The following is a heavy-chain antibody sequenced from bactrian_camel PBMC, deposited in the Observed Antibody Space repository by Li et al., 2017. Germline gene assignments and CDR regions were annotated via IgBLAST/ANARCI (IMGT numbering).Heavy chain of an antibody. D-gene: IGHD2*01. V-gene: IGHV3S1*01. CDR1: GYTYNRNC. CDR2: TYTGSGNT. CDR3: AARGPYCYTKLSVADFTY. J-gene: IGHJ6*01. Sequence: HVQLVESGGGSVQAGGSLRLSCAVSGYTYNRNCMAWFRQAPGKEREGVARTYTGSGNTYYADSVKGRFTISQDNAKNTVYLQMNSLKPEDTAMHYCAARGPYCYTKLSVADFTYWGQGTQVTVS.